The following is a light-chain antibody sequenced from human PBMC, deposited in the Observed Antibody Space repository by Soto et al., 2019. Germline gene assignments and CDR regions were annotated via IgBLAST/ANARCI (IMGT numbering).Light chain of an antibody. CDR3: QSYDSSLSGSYV. CDR1: RSKIGADYE. Sequence: QSVLTQPPSVSGAPGQRGTIPCTGSRSKIGADYEVHWYQQLPGTVPKLLIYGNSNRPSGVPDRFSGSKSGTSASLAITGLQAEDEADYYCQSYDSSLSGSYVFGTGTKVTVL. J-gene: IGLJ1*01. CDR2: GNS. V-gene: IGLV1-40*01.